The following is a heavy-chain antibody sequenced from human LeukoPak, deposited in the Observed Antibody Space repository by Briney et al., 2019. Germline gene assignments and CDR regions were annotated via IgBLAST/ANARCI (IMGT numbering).Heavy chain of an antibody. D-gene: IGHD3-22*01. Sequence: ASVKVSCKASGYTFTRSGISWVPEAPGQGLEWMGWLSAYNGNTNYAQKLQGRVTMTTDTSTSTAYMELRSLRSDDAAVYYCARRGYYDSSGSPLDVWGEGTTVTVSS. CDR1: GYTFTRSG. V-gene: IGHV1-18*01. CDR3: ARRGYYDSSGSPLDV. CDR2: LSAYNGNT. J-gene: IGHJ6*04.